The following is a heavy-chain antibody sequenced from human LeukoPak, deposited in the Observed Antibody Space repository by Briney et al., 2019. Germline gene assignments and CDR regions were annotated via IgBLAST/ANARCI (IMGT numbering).Heavy chain of an antibody. CDR1: GGSISSSPYY. CDR3: ASNIIAAAGDKQLKRWFDP. V-gene: IGHV4-39*01. CDR2: MYYSGST. D-gene: IGHD6-13*01. Sequence: PSETLSLTCTVSGGSISSSPYYWGWIRQPPGKGLEWIGRMYYSGSTYYNPSLESRVTISVDTSKNQFSLKLTSVTAADTALYYCASNIIAAAGDKQLKRWFDPWGQGTLVTVSS. J-gene: IGHJ5*02.